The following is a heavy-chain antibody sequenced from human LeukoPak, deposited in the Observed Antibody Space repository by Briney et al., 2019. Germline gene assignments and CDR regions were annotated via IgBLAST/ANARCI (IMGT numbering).Heavy chain of an antibody. V-gene: IGHV1-69*06. D-gene: IGHD1-26*01. Sequence: SVKVSCKASGGTFSSYAISWVRQAPGQGLEWMGGIIPIFGTANYAQKFQGRVTITADKSTSTAYMELSSLRSEDTAVYYCARSGGGSYRSYYFDYWGQGTLVTVSS. CDR1: GGTFSSYA. J-gene: IGHJ4*02. CDR3: ARSGGGSYRSYYFDY. CDR2: IIPIFGTA.